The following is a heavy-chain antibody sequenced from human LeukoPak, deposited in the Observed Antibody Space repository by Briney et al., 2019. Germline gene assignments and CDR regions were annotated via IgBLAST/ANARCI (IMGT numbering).Heavy chain of an antibody. Sequence: SETLSLTCTVSGGSISSYYWSWIRQPPGKGLQWIGYIYYSGSTNYNPSLKSRVTISVDTSKNQFSLKLSSVTAADTAEYYCARRDYYDSSGYYWRRDAFDIWGQGTMVTVSS. CDR1: GGSISSYY. V-gene: IGHV4-59*12. CDR2: IYYSGST. CDR3: ARRDYYDSSGYYWRRDAFDI. J-gene: IGHJ3*02. D-gene: IGHD3-22*01.